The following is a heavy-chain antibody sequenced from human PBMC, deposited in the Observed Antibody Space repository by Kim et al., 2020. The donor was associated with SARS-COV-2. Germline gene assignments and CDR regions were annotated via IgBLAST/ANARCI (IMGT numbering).Heavy chain of an antibody. CDR2: MNPNSGNT. CDR1: GYTFTSYD. CDR3: ARGYLLLWFAFDI. V-gene: IGHV1-8*01. J-gene: IGHJ3*02. Sequence: ASVKVSCKASGYTFTSYDINWVRQATGQGLEWMGWMNPNSGNTGYAQKFQGRVTMTRNTSISTPYMELSSLRSEDTAVYYCARGYLLLWFAFDIWGQGTMVTVSS. D-gene: IGHD3-10*01.